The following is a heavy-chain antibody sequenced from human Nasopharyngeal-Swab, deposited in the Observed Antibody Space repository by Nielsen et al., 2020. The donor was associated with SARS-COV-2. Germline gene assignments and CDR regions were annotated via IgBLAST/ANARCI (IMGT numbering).Heavy chain of an antibody. J-gene: IGHJ5*02. CDR1: EFTFSSYS. V-gene: IGHV3-21*01. D-gene: IGHD6-13*01. CDR2: ISSSSSYI. Sequence: GESLKISCAASEFTFSSYSMNWVRQAPGKGLEWVSSISSSSSYIYYADSVKGRFTISRDNAKNSLYLQMNSLRAEDTAVYYCARDPIGYSSSSWWFDPWGQGTLVTVSS. CDR3: ARDPIGYSSSSWWFDP.